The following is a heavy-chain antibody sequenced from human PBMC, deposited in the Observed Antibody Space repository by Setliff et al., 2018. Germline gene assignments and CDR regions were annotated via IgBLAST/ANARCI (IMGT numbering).Heavy chain of an antibody. CDR3: ARQKSTGSGNNWFDP. V-gene: IGHV5-51*01. J-gene: IGHJ5*02. CDR2: IYAGDSDT. D-gene: IGHD3-10*01. CDR1: GFSFTDFW. Sequence: GESLTISCKGSGFSFTDFWIGWVRQMPGKGLEWMGLIYAGDSDTRYNPSFQGRVTMSADKSINTAYLQWSSLKASDTAIYYCARQKSTGSGNNWFDPWGQGTLVTVA.